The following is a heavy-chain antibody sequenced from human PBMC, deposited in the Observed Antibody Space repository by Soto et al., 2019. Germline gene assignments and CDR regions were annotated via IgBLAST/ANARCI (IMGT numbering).Heavy chain of an antibody. V-gene: IGHV1-18*01. CDR2: ISAYNGNT. Sequence: ASVKVSCKASGYTFTSYGISWVRQAPGQGLEWMGWISAYNGNTNYAQKLQGRVTMTTDTSTSTAYMELRSLRSDDTAVYYCARVLHRPTRLMVYASYMDVWGKGTTVTVSS. CDR3: ARVLHRPTRLMVYASYMDV. CDR1: GYTFTSYG. J-gene: IGHJ6*03. D-gene: IGHD2-8*02.